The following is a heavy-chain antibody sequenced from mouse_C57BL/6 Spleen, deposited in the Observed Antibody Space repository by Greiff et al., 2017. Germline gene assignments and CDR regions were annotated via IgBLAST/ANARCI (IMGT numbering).Heavy chain of an antibody. CDR1: GYAFRSYW. CDR3: ARRDYGSSPFDY. CDR2: IYPGDGDT. D-gene: IGHD1-1*01. J-gene: IGHJ2*01. Sequence: VQLQQSGAELVKPGASVKISCKASGYAFRSYWMNWVKQRPGKGLEWIGQIYPGDGDTNYNGKFKGKATLTADKSSSTAYMQLSSLTSEDSAVYFCARRDYGSSPFDYWGQGTTLTVSS. V-gene: IGHV1-80*01.